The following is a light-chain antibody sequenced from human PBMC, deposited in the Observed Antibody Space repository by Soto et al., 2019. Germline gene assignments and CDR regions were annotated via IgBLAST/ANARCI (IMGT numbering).Light chain of an antibody. CDR2: GAS. V-gene: IGKV3-20*01. J-gene: IGKJ1*01. CDR3: QQYGSSPGT. CDR1: QSVSSNY. Sequence: EIVLTQSPGTLSLSPGERATLSCRASQSVSSNYLAWYQQKPGHAPRLLIYGASSRATGIPDRFSGSGSGTDFTLTISRLEPEDFAVYYCQQYGSSPGTFGQGTKVDI.